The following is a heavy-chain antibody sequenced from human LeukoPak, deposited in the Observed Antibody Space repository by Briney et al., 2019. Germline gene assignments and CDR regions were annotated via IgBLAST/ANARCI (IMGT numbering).Heavy chain of an antibody. J-gene: IGHJ4*02. D-gene: IGHD3-3*01. Sequence: ASVKVSCKASGYTFTSYDINWVRQATGQGLEWMEWMNPNSGNTGYAQKFQGRVTITRNTSISTAYMELGSLRSEDTAVYYCATLNYDFWSGYLVYWGQGTLVTVSS. CDR1: GYTFTSYD. CDR2: MNPNSGNT. CDR3: ATLNYDFWSGYLVY. V-gene: IGHV1-8*01.